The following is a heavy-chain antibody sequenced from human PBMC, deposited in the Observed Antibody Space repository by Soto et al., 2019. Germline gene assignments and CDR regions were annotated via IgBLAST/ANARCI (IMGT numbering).Heavy chain of an antibody. CDR1: GGTFSSYA. CDR2: IIPIFGTA. CDR3: ARSSSGWSAHYYYGMGV. J-gene: IGHJ6*02. Sequence: EASVKVSCKASGGTFSSYAISWVRQAPGQGLEWMGGIIPIFGTANYAQKFQGRVTITADESTSTAYMELSSLRSEDTAVYYCARSSSGWSAHYYYGMGVWGQGTTVTVS. D-gene: IGHD6-19*01. V-gene: IGHV1-69*13.